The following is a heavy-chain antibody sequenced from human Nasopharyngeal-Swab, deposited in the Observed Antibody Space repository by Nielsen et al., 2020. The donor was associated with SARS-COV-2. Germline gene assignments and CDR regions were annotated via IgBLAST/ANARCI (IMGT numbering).Heavy chain of an antibody. CDR3: ARADRGGSYFSEYYYYMDV. J-gene: IGHJ6*03. CDR2: ILYDGSDK. V-gene: IGHV3-30*03. D-gene: IGHD1-26*01. CDR1: GFTFSHYA. Sequence: GESLKIPCAASGFTFSHYAMHWVRQAPGKGLEWVAVILYDGSDKNYADSVKGRFTISRDNSKNTLYLQMNSLRAEDTAVYYCARADRGGSYFSEYYYYMDVWGKGTTVTVSS.